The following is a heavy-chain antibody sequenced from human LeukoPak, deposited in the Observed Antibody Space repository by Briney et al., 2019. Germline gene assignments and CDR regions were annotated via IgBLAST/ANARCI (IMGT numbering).Heavy chain of an antibody. Sequence: SETLSLTCTVSGGSISRSIYFWGWIRQPPGKGLEWIGSIYYSGSTYYNPSLKSRVTISVDTYKNQFSLKLSSVTAADTAVYYCARCIAARPDDDFDIWGHGTMVTVSS. CDR1: GGSISRSIYF. D-gene: IGHD6-6*01. J-gene: IGHJ3*02. CDR3: ARCIAARPDDDFDI. CDR2: IYYSGST. V-gene: IGHV4-39*01.